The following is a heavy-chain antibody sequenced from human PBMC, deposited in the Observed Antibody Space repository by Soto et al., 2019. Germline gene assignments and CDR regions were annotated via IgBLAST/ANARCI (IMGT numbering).Heavy chain of an antibody. D-gene: IGHD3-22*01. CDR3: ATVQYYYDRGAYYYS. Sequence: QVQLVESGGGLVKPGGSLRLSCAASGFTFSDYYMSWIRQAPGKGLEWVSYISSSSSYTNYADSVKGRFTISRDNAKNSLYLQMNSLRAEDTAVYYCATVQYYYDRGAYYYSWGQGTLVTVPS. V-gene: IGHV3-11*05. CDR2: ISSSSSYT. J-gene: IGHJ4*02. CDR1: GFTFSDYY.